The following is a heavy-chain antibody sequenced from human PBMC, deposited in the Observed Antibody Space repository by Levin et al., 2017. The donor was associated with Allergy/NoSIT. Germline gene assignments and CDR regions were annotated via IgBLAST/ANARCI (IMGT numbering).Heavy chain of an antibody. D-gene: IGHD3-10*01. Sequence: GGSLRLSCAASGFTFSGYWMHWVRQAPGKGLVWVSRINSDGSSTNYADSVKGRFTISRDNAKNTLLLQMNSLRAEDTAVYYCASRFRGVTPLTIVDYWGQGTLVTVSS. J-gene: IGHJ4*02. V-gene: IGHV3-74*01. CDR1: GFTFSGYW. CDR3: ASRFRGVTPLTIVDY. CDR2: INSDGSST.